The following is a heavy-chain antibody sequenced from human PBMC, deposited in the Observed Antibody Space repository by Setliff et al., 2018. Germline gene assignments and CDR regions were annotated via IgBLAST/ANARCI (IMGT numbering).Heavy chain of an antibody. CDR1: GGSISSGSYY. D-gene: IGHD1-1*01. Sequence: SETLSLTCTVSGGSISSGSYYWSWIRQPAGKGLEWIGHIYTSGSTNYNPSLKSRVTISIDKSNNQFSLKLTSMTAADTAVYYCAKGGGRYHSDSWGQGILVTVSS. J-gene: IGHJ4*02. CDR2: IYTSGST. CDR3: AKGGGRYHSDS. V-gene: IGHV4-61*09.